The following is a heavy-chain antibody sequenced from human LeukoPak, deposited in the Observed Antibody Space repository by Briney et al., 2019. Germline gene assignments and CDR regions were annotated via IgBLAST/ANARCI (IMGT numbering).Heavy chain of an antibody. Sequence: SETLSLTCTVSGGSISSYYWSWIRQPPGKGLEWIGYIYYSGSTNYNPSLKSRVTISVDTSKNQFSLKLSSVTAADTAVYYCARVDYDILTGYESGAFDIWGQGTMVTVSS. V-gene: IGHV4-59*01. D-gene: IGHD3-9*01. CDR1: GGSISSYY. CDR2: IYYSGST. J-gene: IGHJ3*02. CDR3: ARVDYDILTGYESGAFDI.